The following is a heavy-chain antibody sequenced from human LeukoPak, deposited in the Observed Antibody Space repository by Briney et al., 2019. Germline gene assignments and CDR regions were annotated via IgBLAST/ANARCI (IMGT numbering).Heavy chain of an antibody. Sequence: GGSLRLSCAASGFTFDDYAMHWVRQAPGKGLEWVSGISWNSGSIGYADSVKGRFTISRDNAKSSLYLQMNSLRAEDTALYYCAKDIAYGGNPEYFQHWGQGTLVTVSS. D-gene: IGHD4-23*01. J-gene: IGHJ1*01. CDR2: ISWNSGSI. CDR1: GFTFDDYA. CDR3: AKDIAYGGNPEYFQH. V-gene: IGHV3-9*01.